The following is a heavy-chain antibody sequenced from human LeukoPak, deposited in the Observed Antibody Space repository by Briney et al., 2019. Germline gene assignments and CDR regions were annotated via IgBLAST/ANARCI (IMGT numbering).Heavy chain of an antibody. Sequence: GGSLRLSCTVSGFTVSSNSMSWVRQAPGKGLEWVSFIYSDNTHYSDSVKGRFTISRDNSKNTLYLQMNSLRAEDTAVYYCASNTRYCSGGNCYSGILGYFQHWGQGTLVTVSS. CDR1: GFTVSSNS. CDR2: IYSDNT. CDR3: ASNTRYCSGGNCYSGILGYFQH. J-gene: IGHJ1*01. V-gene: IGHV3-53*01. D-gene: IGHD2-15*01.